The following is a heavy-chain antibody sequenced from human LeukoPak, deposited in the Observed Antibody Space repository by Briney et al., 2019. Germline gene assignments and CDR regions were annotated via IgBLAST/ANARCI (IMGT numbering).Heavy chain of an antibody. CDR3: ATSVGAEYFQH. V-gene: IGHV5-10-1*01. CDR2: IDPSDSYT. CDR1: GYSFTSYW. J-gene: IGHJ1*01. Sequence: PGESLKISCKGSGYSFTSYWISWVRQMPGKGLEWMGRIDPSDSYTNYSPSFQGHVTISADKSITTAYLQWRSLKASDTAMLYCATSVGAEYFQHWGQGTLVTVSS.